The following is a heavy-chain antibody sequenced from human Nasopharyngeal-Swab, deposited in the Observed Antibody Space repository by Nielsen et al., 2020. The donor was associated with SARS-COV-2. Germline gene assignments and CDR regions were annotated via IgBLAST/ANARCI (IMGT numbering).Heavy chain of an antibody. D-gene: IGHD3-22*01. CDR2: IYYSGST. J-gene: IGHJ4*02. Sequence: RQAPGKGLEWIGGIYYSGSTYYNPSLKSRVAISVDTSKNQFSLKLSSVTAADTAVYYCARAYYYDSSGYYIRGAYFDYWGQGTLVTVSS. CDR3: ARAYYYDSSGYYIRGAYFDY. V-gene: IGHV4-39*01.